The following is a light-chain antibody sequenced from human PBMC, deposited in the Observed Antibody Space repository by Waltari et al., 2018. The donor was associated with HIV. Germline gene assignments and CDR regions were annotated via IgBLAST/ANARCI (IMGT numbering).Light chain of an antibody. V-gene: IGLV2-14*01. CDR3: SSYTSSSTLI. J-gene: IGLJ2*01. Sequence: QSALTQPASVSGSPGQSIPISCTGTSSDVGGCNYVSWYQHPPGQAPHLMIYEVSNRPSGVSNRSAGSKSGNTASLTISGLQAGDEADYYCSSYTSSSTLIFGGGTILTVL. CDR1: SSDVGGCNY. CDR2: EVS.